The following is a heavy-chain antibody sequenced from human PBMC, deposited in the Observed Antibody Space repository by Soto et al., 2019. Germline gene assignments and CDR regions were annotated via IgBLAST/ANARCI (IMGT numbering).Heavy chain of an antibody. CDR3: AREWGLLPYYVMDV. V-gene: IGHV4-61*03. J-gene: IGHJ6*02. D-gene: IGHD7-27*01. CDR1: GDSVTSGSYY. Sequence: KSSETLSLTCIVSGDSVTSGSYYWTWLRQPPGKGLEWIGYISYTGRTKYNPSLQSRVTISVDTSKNDFSLNLSSVTAAVTAVYFCAREWGLLPYYVMDVWGHGTAVTVSS. CDR2: ISYTGRT.